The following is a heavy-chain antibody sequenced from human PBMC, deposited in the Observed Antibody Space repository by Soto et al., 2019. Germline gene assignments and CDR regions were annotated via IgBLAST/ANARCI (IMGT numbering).Heavy chain of an antibody. CDR1: GFTFSSFA. D-gene: IGHD5-18*01. Sequence: PGGSLRLSCAASGFTFSSFALSWVRQAPGKGLEWVSAISGSGDGTDYADSVKGRFTISRDNSKNTLYLRMNSLRAEDTAVYYCAGPGYSSQDYWGQGAMVTVYS. V-gene: IGHV3-23*01. CDR3: AGPGYSSQDY. J-gene: IGHJ4*02. CDR2: ISGSGDGT.